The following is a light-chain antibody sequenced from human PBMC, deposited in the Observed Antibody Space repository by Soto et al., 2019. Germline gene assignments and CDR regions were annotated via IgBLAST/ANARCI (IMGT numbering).Light chain of an antibody. CDR1: QSVSSTY. Sequence: EIVLTQSPGTLSLSPGERATLSCRASQSVSSTYLAWYQQKPGQAPRPFIYSASSRATGIPDRLSGSGSGTDFALSISRLESEDFAGYYCQQYGDSPPMTFGQGT. CDR3: QQYGDSPPMT. CDR2: SAS. V-gene: IGKV3-20*01. J-gene: IGKJ5*01.